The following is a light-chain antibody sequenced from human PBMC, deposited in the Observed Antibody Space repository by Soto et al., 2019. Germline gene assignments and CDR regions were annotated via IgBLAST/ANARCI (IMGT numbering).Light chain of an antibody. CDR1: QDITKY. Sequence: DIQMTQSPSSLSASVGDRVTITCQASQDITKYLNWYQQKPGKAPKLLIYAASNLETGVPSRFSGSGSGTDFTFTISSLQPEDIATYYCQQYDNLPWTFGQGTKVEIK. CDR3: QQYDNLPWT. CDR2: AAS. J-gene: IGKJ1*01. V-gene: IGKV1-33*01.